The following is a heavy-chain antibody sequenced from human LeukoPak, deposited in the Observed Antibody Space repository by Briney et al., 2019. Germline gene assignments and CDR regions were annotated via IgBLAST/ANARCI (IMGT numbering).Heavy chain of an antibody. CDR3: TRVGYIDEGIDY. Sequence: GGSLRLSCEASGFTFSSYAMAWVRQAPGKGLEWVSSISSSSSYIYYSDSVKGRFTISRDNAKNSLYLQMNTLRVEDTAIYYCTRVGYIDEGIDYWGQGTLVTVSS. J-gene: IGHJ4*02. CDR2: ISSSSSYI. CDR1: GFTFSSYA. V-gene: IGHV3-21*01. D-gene: IGHD5-24*01.